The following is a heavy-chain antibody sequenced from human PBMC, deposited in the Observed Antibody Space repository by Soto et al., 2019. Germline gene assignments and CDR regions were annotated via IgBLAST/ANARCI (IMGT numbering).Heavy chain of an antibody. J-gene: IGHJ6*02. CDR1: GGNPSNSA. CDR3: AGGRIVVAGSSAYYSMDV. V-gene: IGHV1-69*01. D-gene: IGHD6-19*01. CDR2: IIPVFGII. Sequence: QVHLLLQSGAEVKKPGSSVKVACKASGGNPSNSAISWVRQAPGQGLEWMGGIIPVFGIISHAQNFQGRVTITADESTSTAYMELSSLRSEDMAVYFCAGGRIVVAGSSAYYSMDVWGQGTTVTVSS.